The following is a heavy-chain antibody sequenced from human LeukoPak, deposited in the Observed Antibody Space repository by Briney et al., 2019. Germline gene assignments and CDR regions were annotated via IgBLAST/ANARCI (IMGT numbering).Heavy chain of an antibody. D-gene: IGHD3-3*01. V-gene: IGHV4-59*08. CDR3: ARHGGYWEWDL. Sequence: SETLSLTCTVSRGSIRSYYWSYIRQSPGKGLEWIGYIHSTGNTNYNPSLKSRITISVDTSKNHVSLKLSYVTAADTAVYYCARHGGYWEWDLWGRGTLVTVSS. CDR1: RGSIRSYY. J-gene: IGHJ2*01. CDR2: IHSTGNT.